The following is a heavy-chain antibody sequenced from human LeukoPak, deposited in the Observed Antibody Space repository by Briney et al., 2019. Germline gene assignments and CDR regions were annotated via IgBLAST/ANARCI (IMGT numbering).Heavy chain of an antibody. Sequence: SETLSLTCTVSGDSISSYYWSWIRQPPGKGLEWIGYIYYSESTNYNPSLKSRVTIPVDTSKTQFSLKLSSVTAADTAVYYCARAVITMVGGVQPDYFDYWGQGTLVTVSS. CDR2: IYYSEST. CDR3: ARAVITMVGGVQPDYFDY. J-gene: IGHJ4*02. CDR1: GDSISSYY. V-gene: IGHV4-59*01. D-gene: IGHD3-10*01.